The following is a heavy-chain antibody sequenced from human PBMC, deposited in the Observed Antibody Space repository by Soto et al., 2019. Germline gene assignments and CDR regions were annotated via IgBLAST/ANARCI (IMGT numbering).Heavy chain of an antibody. Sequence: SETLSLTCAASGGSFCAYYWSWIRQPPGRGLEWIGEINHNGNSNYNPALESRVTISVDTSKNQFSLKLISVTAADTAVYYCARANILTGYYVLFFDVWGRGTLVTVSS. J-gene: IGHJ2*01. CDR2: INHNGNS. CDR1: GGSFCAYY. CDR3: ARANILTGYYVLFFDV. V-gene: IGHV4-34*01. D-gene: IGHD3-9*01.